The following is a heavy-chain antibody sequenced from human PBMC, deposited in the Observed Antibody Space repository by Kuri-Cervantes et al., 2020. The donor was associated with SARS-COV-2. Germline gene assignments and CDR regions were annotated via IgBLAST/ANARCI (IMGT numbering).Heavy chain of an antibody. J-gene: IGHJ4*02. D-gene: IGHD4-11*01. Sequence: ASVKVSCKVSGYTLTELSMHWVRQAPGKGLEWMGGFDPEDGETIYAQKFQGRVTMTEDTSTDTAYMELSSLRSDDTAVYYCARDGSATVSTLFDYWGQGTLVTISS. CDR1: GYTLTELS. CDR2: FDPEDGET. V-gene: IGHV1-24*01. CDR3: ARDGSATVSTLFDY.